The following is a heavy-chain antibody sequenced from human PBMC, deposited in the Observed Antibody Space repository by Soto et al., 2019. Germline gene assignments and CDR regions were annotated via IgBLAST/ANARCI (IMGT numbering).Heavy chain of an antibody. J-gene: IGHJ4*02. Sequence: QVQLVQSGAEVKKPGSSVKVSCKASGGSFNKYAIDWVRQAPVQGLEWMGGIIPLFGTANYAQKFQARVTITADEAASTAYMELRSLRYEDTAVYYCARQFDYDTSGYYYAYWGQGTLVTVSS. D-gene: IGHD3-22*01. V-gene: IGHV1-69*01. CDR3: ARQFDYDTSGYYYAY. CDR2: IIPLFGTA. CDR1: GGSFNKYA.